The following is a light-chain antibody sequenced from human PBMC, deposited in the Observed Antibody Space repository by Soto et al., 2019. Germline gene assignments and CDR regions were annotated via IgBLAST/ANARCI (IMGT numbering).Light chain of an antibody. CDR1: QDIRNY. Sequence: DIQLTQSPSSLSASVRDRVTITCQASQDIRNYLNWYQQKPGKAPKLLIYDASNLETRVPSRFSGGGSGTDFTFTISSLQPEDVATYYCQHYDNLPTFGGGTKVEIQ. J-gene: IGKJ4*01. CDR3: QHYDNLPT. CDR2: DAS. V-gene: IGKV1-33*01.